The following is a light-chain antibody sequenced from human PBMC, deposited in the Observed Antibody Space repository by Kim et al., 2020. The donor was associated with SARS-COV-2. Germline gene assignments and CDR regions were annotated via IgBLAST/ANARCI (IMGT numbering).Light chain of an antibody. Sequence: KVTFSCSGSSSKIGNNYVSWYQQLPGTAPKLLIYDNNKRPSGIPDRFSGSKSGTSATLGITGLQTGDEADYYCGTWDSSLSAYVVFGGGTQLTVL. J-gene: IGLJ2*01. CDR3: GTWDSSLSAYVV. CDR2: DNN. CDR1: SSKIGNNY. V-gene: IGLV1-51*01.